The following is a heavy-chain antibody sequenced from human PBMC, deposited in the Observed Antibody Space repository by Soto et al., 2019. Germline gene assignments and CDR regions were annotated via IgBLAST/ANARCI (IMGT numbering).Heavy chain of an antibody. J-gene: IGHJ4*02. CDR2: LIPLFGTT. CDR1: GGTFSGHA. D-gene: IGHD7-27*01. V-gene: IGHV1-69*06. Sequence: QVQLVQSGAEVKKPGSSVKVSCEASGGTFSGHAISWVRQAPGQGPEWMGGLIPLFGTTQHAQNFQARLTITADKATSTAYMELTSLRFEDTALYYCARGPNWGYRFASWGQGTLVTVSS. CDR3: ARGPNWGYRFAS.